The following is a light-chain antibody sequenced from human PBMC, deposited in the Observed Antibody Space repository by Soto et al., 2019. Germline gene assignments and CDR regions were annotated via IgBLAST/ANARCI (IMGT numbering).Light chain of an antibody. V-gene: IGKV3-15*01. J-gene: IGKJ4*01. CDR2: GAS. Sequence: EIVMTQSPATLSVSPGERATPSCRASQSVGRNLAWYQQKPGQAPRLLIYGASTRATGIPARFSGSGSGTEFTLTISSLHSEDFAIYSCQQYNHWPPLTFGGGTKVEIK. CDR1: QSVGRN. CDR3: QQYNHWPPLT.